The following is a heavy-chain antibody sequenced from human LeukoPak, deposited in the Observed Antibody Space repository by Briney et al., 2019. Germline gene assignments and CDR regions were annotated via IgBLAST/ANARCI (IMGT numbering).Heavy chain of an antibody. Sequence: SVKVSCKASGGTFSSYAISWVRQAPGQGLEWMGGIIPIFGTANYAQKFQGRVTITADKSTSTAYMELSSLRSEDTAVYYCARAPKIWFGDPFFDYWGQGTLVTVSS. D-gene: IGHD3-10*01. CDR2: IIPIFGTA. CDR1: GGTFSSYA. J-gene: IGHJ4*02. CDR3: ARAPKIWFGDPFFDY. V-gene: IGHV1-69*06.